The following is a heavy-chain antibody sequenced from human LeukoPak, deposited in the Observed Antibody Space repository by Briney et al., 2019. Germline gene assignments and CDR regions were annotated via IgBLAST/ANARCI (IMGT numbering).Heavy chain of an antibody. CDR3: ARVARITMTFIGTDAFDI. J-gene: IGHJ3*02. CDR1: GFAFSSYS. CDR2: ISSSSSTI. Sequence: GGSLRLSCAASGFAFSSYSMNWVRQAPGKGLEWVSYISSSSSTIYYADSVKGRFTISRDNAKNSLCLQMNSLRDEDTAVYYCARVARITMTFIGTDAFDIWGQGTMVTVSS. V-gene: IGHV3-48*02. D-gene: IGHD3-22*01.